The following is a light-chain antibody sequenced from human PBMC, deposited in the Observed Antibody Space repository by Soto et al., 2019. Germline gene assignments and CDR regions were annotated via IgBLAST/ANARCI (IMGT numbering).Light chain of an antibody. CDR1: DRIDNN. J-gene: IGKJ1*01. CDR2: GTS. CDR3: QQYKDWRT. Sequence: IVMTQSPATLSVSPGERATLSCRASDRIDNNSAWYQQRPGQAPRLLIYGTSIRATGIPARFSGSGSGTEFTLTISGLQSEDFGVYYCQQYKDWRTFGQGTNVEIK. V-gene: IGKV3-15*01.